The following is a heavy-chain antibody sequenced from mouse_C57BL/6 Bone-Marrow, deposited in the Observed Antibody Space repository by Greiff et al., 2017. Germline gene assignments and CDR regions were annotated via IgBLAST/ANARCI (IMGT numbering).Heavy chain of an antibody. CDR2: IDPSDSYT. D-gene: IGHD2-3*01. CDR1: GYTFTSYW. J-gene: IGHJ2*01. V-gene: IGHV1-50*01. Sequence: QVQLQQPGAELVKPGASVKLSCKASGYTFTSYWMQWVKQRPGQGLEWIGEIDPSDSYTNYNQKFTGKTPLTVDTSASTAYMQLISLTSEDSADYYCARDGRLLLYFYYWGQGTTLTVSS. CDR3: ARDGRLLLYFYY.